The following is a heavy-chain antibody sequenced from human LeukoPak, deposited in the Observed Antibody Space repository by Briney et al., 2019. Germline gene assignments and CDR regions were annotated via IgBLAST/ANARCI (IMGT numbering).Heavy chain of an antibody. CDR2: INPNSGGT. CDR1: GYTFTGYY. CDR3: AREFVAVAGTRYFQH. V-gene: IGHV1-2*02. D-gene: IGHD6-19*01. J-gene: IGHJ1*01. Sequence: GASVKVSCKASGYTFTGYYMHWVRQAPGQGLEWMGWINPNSGGTNYAQKFQGRVTMTRDTSISTAYMELSRLRSDDTAAYYCAREFVAVAGTRYFQHWGQGTLVTVSS.